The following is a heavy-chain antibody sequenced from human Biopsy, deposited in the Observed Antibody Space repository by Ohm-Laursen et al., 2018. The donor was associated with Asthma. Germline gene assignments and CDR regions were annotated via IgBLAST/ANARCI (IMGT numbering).Heavy chain of an antibody. CDR3: TRAGSTFVADY. CDR2: INTNSGTP. Sequence: ASVKVSCKASGYTFNSVAVMWVRQAPGQGLEWMGWINTNSGTPTYVQGFSGRFVFSLDPSVTTAYLQMDSLRSEDTGVYYCTRAGSTFVADYWGQGTLVTVSS. J-gene: IGHJ4*01. V-gene: IGHV7-4-1*01. CDR1: GYTFNSVA. D-gene: IGHD5-12*01.